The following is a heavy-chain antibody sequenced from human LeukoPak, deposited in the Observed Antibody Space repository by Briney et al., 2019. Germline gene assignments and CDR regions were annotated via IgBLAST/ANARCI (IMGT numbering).Heavy chain of an antibody. J-gene: IGHJ4*02. CDR1: GGSISSYY. V-gene: IGHV4-59*01. Sequence: SETLSLTCTVSGGSISSYYWSWIRQPPGKGLEWIGYIYYSGSTNYNPSLKSRVTISVDTSKNQFSLKLSSVTAADTAVYYCAREAGYSGYELLDYWGQGTLVTVSS. D-gene: IGHD5-12*01. CDR3: AREAGYSGYELLDY. CDR2: IYYSGST.